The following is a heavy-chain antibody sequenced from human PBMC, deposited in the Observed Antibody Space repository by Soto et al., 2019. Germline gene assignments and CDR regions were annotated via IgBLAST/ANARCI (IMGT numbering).Heavy chain of an antibody. CDR3: ARARVSGEDYRADYFDY. CDR1: GFTFSNYG. Sequence: QVQLVESGGGVVQPGRSLRLSCAASGFTFSNYGMHWVRQTPGTGLEWVAVIWYDGSKKYYADSVKGRFTISRDNSKNTLYLQVNSLRAEDTAVYYCARARVSGEDYRADYFDYLGQGTLVTVSS. V-gene: IGHV3-33*01. D-gene: IGHD4-17*01. CDR2: IWYDGSKK. J-gene: IGHJ4*02.